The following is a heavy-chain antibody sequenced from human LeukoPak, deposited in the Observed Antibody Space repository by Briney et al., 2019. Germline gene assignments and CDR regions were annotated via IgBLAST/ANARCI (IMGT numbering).Heavy chain of an antibody. Sequence: GGSLRLSCAASGFTFSSYAMSWVRQAPGKGLEWVSAISGSGGSTYYADSVKGRFTISRDNSKNTLYLQMNSLRAEDTAVYYCAKSEGEPPLYYYGSSGYYLVGYFDYWGQGTLVTVSS. CDR2: ISGSGGST. J-gene: IGHJ4*02. V-gene: IGHV3-23*01. CDR3: AKSEGEPPLYYYGSSGYYLVGYFDY. D-gene: IGHD3-22*01. CDR1: GFTFSSYA.